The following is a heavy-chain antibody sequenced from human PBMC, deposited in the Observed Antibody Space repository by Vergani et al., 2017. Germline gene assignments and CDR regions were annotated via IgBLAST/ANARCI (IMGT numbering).Heavy chain of an antibody. CDR2: INPNSGGT. J-gene: IGHJ5*02. CDR1: GYTFTDSF. Sequence: QVQLVQSGAEVKKPGASVKVSCKASGYTFTDSFMHWVRQAPGQGLEWMGWINPNSGGTNYAQKFQGRVTMTRDTSISTAYMELSRLRSDDTAVYYCARQLVRSAWFDPWGQGTLVTVSS. D-gene: IGHD6-6*01. V-gene: IGHV1-2*02. CDR3: ARQLVRSAWFDP.